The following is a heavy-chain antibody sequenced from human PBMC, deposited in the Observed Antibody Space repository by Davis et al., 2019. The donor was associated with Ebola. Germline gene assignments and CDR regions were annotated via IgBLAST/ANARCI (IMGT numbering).Heavy chain of an antibody. D-gene: IGHD3-9*01. CDR2: ISGSGATT. V-gene: IGHV3-23*01. CDR3: ARGGGLMDYDILTGYYFDY. J-gene: IGHJ4*02. CDR1: GFTFSNYA. Sequence: GESLKISCAASGFTFSNYAMSWVRQAPGKGLEWVSGISGSGATTYYADSVKGRFTISRDNSKNTLYLQMNSLRAEDTAVYYCARGGGLMDYDILTGYYFDYWGQGTLVTVSS.